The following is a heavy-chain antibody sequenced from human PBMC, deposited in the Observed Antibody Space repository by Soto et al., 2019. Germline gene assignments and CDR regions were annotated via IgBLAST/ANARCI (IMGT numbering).Heavy chain of an antibody. CDR1: GFTFSDHY. Sequence: QVQLVESGGGLVKPGESLRLSCAASGFTFSDHYMSWIRQAPGKGLEWLSYITSRGTTIYYADSVKGRFTISRDNAKNSLFLQMNPLRAEDTAVYYWATSGGGFGDRGSFDYWGQGTLVTVSS. D-gene: IGHD3-10*01. J-gene: IGHJ4*02. V-gene: IGHV3-11*01. CDR2: ITSRGTTI. CDR3: ATSGGGFGDRGSFDY.